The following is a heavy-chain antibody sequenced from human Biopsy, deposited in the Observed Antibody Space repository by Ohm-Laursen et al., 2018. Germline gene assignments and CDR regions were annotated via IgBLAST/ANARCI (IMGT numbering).Heavy chain of an antibody. V-gene: IGHV4-59*08. J-gene: IGHJ4*02. CDR2: ISNSGST. CDR1: GDSISSYY. Sequence: SQTLSLTCTASGDSISSYYWSWIRQPPGKGLEWIGFISNSGSTTYNPSLKSRVTISVDTSKNQFSLKLSSVTAADTALYYCARRGSGGRSFDYWGQGTLVTVSS. CDR3: ARRGSGGRSFDY. D-gene: IGHD2-15*01.